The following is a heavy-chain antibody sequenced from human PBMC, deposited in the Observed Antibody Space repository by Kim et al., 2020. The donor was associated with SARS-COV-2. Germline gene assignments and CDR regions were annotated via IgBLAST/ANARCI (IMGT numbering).Heavy chain of an antibody. CDR1: GYTFTSYG. Sequence: ASVKVSCKASGYTFTSYGISWVRQAPGQGLEWMGWISAYNGNTNYAQKLQGRVTMTTDTSTSTAYMELRSLRSDDTAVYYCARELERRGYYYYYGMDVWGQGTTVTVSS. CDR2: ISAYNGNT. CDR3: ARELERRGYYYYYGMDV. D-gene: IGHD1-1*01. V-gene: IGHV1-18*01. J-gene: IGHJ6*02.